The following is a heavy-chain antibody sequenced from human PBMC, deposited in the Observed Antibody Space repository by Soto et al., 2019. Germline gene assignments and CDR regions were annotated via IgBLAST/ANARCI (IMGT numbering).Heavy chain of an antibody. CDR3: ARDEGAQFDWYFDL. V-gene: IGHV4-31*03. CDR2: TSYSGST. CDR1: GDSISSGGYY. J-gene: IGHJ2*01. Sequence: QVQLQESGPGLVKPSQTLSLTCSVSGDSISSGGYYWNWIRQLPGKGLEWIGYTSYSGSTYYNPSLSSRATISVDTSKNQFSLKLTSVTAADTAVYYCARDEGAQFDWYFDLWGRGTLVTVSS.